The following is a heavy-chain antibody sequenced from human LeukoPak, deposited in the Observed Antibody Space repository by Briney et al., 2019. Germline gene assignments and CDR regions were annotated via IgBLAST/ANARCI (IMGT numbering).Heavy chain of an antibody. J-gene: IGHJ6*02. CDR2: ISYDGSNK. D-gene: IGHD3-10*01. V-gene: IGHV3-30*18. CDR1: GFTFSSYG. Sequence: GGSLRLSCAASGFTFSSYGMHWVRQAPGKGLEWVAAISYDGSNKYYADSVKGRFTISRDNSKNTLYLQMNSLRAEDTAVYYCAKGENCYGSGSYSDGMDVWGQGTTVTVSS. CDR3: AKGENCYGSGSYSDGMDV.